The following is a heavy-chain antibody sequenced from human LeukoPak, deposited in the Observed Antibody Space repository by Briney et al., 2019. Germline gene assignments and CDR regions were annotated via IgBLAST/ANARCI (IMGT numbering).Heavy chain of an antibody. CDR2: ISGSGGST. CDR1: GFTFSSYA. Sequence: GGSLRLSCAASGFTFSSYAMSWVRQAPGKGLEWVSVISGSGGSTYYADSVKGRFTISRDNAKNSLYLQMNSLRAEDTAVYYCAREGSSGWYARPLNYFDYWGQGTLVTVSS. CDR3: AREGSSGWYARPLNYFDY. V-gene: IGHV3-23*01. J-gene: IGHJ4*02. D-gene: IGHD6-19*01.